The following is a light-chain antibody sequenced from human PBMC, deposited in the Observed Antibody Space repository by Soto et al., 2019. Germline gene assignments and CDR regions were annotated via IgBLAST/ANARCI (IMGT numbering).Light chain of an antibody. CDR1: QALSNY. Sequence: DIPLTQSPSVLSASVGDTVTITCRASQALSNYLAWYQQKPGKAPDLLIYSASTLQSGVPSRFSGSGSETEFSLKIRALQPEAFATYYCQQLSRYPLIFGGGTKEDIK. CDR3: QQLSRYPLI. V-gene: IGKV1-9*01. J-gene: IGKJ4*01. CDR2: SAS.